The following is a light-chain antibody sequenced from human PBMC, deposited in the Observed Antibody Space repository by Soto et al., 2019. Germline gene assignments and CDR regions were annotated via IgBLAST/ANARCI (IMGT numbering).Light chain of an antibody. CDR3: LQTFSTPYT. CDR1: QALSNY. CDR2: AAS. Sequence: DIQLTQSPSVLSASVGDTVTITCRASQALSNYLAWYQHIPGKAPKLLIYAASSLHSGVPSRFSGSGSGTEFTLTISSLQPEDFATYYCLQTFSTPYTFDQGTKVDIK. V-gene: IGKV1-39*01. J-gene: IGKJ2*01.